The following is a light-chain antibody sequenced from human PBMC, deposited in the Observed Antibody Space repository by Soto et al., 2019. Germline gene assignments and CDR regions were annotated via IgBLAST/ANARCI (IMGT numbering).Light chain of an antibody. CDR2: DTF. Sequence: DIQMTQSPSSLSASVGDRVTITCQASQGIRNYLNWYQQKPGKAPKLLIYDTFTLETGVPSRFSGSGSETDFTLTISSLQPEDFATYSCQQSYSTTWTFGQGTKVDIK. J-gene: IGKJ1*01. CDR1: QGIRNY. V-gene: IGKV1-39*01. CDR3: QQSYSTTWT.